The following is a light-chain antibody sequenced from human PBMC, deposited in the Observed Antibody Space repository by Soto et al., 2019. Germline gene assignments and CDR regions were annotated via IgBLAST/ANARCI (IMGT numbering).Light chain of an antibody. CDR3: QQYNNWPTLT. J-gene: IGKJ4*01. Sequence: EIVMTQSPATLSVSPGERATLSCRASQSVSSNLAWYQQKPGQAPRLLIYGASTRATGIPARFSGSGSGTEFTLTISSLQSEDVAVYYCQQYNNWPTLTFGGGTKVVIK. V-gene: IGKV3-15*01. CDR2: GAS. CDR1: QSVSSN.